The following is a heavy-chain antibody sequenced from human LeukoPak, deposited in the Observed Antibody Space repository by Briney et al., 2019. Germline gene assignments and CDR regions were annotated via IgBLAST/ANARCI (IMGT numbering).Heavy chain of an antibody. J-gene: IGHJ4*02. CDR1: GGSISSGDYY. CDR2: IYYSGST. CDR3: ARTTVVAKYFDY. D-gene: IGHD4-23*01. Sequence: SETLSLTCTVSGGSISSGDYYWSWIRQPPGKGLEWIGYIYYSGSTDYNPSLKSRVTISVDTSKNQFSLKLSSVTAADTAVYYCARTTVVAKYFDYWGQGTLVTVSS. V-gene: IGHV4-30-4*01.